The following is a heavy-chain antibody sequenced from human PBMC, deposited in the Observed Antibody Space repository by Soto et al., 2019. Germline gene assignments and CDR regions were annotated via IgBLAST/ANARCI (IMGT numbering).Heavy chain of an antibody. Sequence: GASVKVSCKASGYTFTSYYMHWVRQAPGQGLEWMGIINPSGGSTSYAQKFQGRVTMTRDTSTSTVYMELSSLRSEDTAVYYCARGGLTMIVVGSLGYWGQGTLVTVSS. D-gene: IGHD3-22*01. V-gene: IGHV1-46*03. CDR1: GYTFTSYY. CDR3: ARGGLTMIVVGSLGY. CDR2: INPSGGST. J-gene: IGHJ4*02.